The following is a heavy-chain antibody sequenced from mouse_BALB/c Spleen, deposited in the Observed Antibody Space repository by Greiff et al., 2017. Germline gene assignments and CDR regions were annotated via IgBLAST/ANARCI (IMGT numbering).Heavy chain of an antibody. CDR2: IWAGGST. J-gene: IGHJ4*01. D-gene: IGHD1-2*01. CDR1: GFSLTSYG. Sequence: VQLKESGPGLVAPSQSLSITCTVSGFSLTSYGVHWVRQPPGKGLEWLGVIWAGGSTNYNSALMSRLSISKDNSKSQVFLKMNSLQTDDTAMYYCAREGTTAPHYYAMDYWGQGTAVTVSS. CDR3: AREGTTAPHYYAMDY. V-gene: IGHV2-9*02.